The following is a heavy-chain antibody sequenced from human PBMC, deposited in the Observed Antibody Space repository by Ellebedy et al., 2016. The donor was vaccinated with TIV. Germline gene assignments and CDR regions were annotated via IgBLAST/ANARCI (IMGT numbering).Heavy chain of an antibody. CDR2: ISSGSDYI. D-gene: IGHD3-22*01. J-gene: IGHJ3*02. CDR1: GFSFSRHT. CDR3: ARGVSYYDSSGYSTIVAFDI. V-gene: IGHV3-21*01. Sequence: GESLKISCAFGFSFSRHTMLWVRQAPGKGLEWVASISSGSDYIFYAYSLKGRFTISRDNAKNSLYLQMNSLRAEDTAVYYCARGVSYYDSSGYSTIVAFDIWGQGTMVTVSS.